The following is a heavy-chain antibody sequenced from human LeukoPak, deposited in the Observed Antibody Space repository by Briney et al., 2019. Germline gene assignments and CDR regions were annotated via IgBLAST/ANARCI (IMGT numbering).Heavy chain of an antibody. CDR2: ISSSGSTI. CDR1: GFTFSSYE. J-gene: IGHJ4*02. CDR3: ARTYYYDDKGPRFDY. V-gene: IGHV3-48*03. Sequence: GGSLGLSCAASGFTFSSYEVNWVRQAPGKGLEWVSYISSSGSTIYYADSVRGRFTISRDNAKNSLYLQMNSLRAEDTAVYYCARTYYYDDKGPRFDYWGQGTLVTVSS. D-gene: IGHD3-22*01.